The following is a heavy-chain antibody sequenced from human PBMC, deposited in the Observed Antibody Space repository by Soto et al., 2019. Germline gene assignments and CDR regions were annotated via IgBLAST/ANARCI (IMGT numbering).Heavy chain of an antibody. J-gene: IGHJ4*02. Sequence: GGSLRLSCAASGSTFSNYAMNWVRQAPGKGLDWVSSIRGGDDNTYCADSAKGRFTISRDNSKNTLYLQMNSLRAEDTAVYYCAKGHSESYYYFDYWGQGTLVTVSS. D-gene: IGHD1-26*01. CDR3: AKGHSESYYYFDY. CDR1: GSTFSNYA. CDR2: IRGGDDNT. V-gene: IGHV3-23*01.